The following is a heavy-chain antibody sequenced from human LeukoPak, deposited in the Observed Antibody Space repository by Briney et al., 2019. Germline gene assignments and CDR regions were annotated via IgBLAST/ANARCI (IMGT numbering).Heavy chain of an antibody. V-gene: IGHV3-23*01. D-gene: IGHD3-10*01. CDR2: ISGSGGST. CDR1: GFTFSSYA. Sequence: GGSLRLSCAASGFTFSSYAMSWVRQAPGKGLEWVSAISGSGGSTYYADSVKGRFTISRDNSKNTVYLQMNSLRAEDTAVYYCAKQGDGSGSYYNFDYWGQGTLVTVSS. CDR3: AKQGDGSGSYYNFDY. J-gene: IGHJ4*02.